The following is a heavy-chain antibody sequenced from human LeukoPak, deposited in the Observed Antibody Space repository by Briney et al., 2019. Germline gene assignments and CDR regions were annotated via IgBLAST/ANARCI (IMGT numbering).Heavy chain of an antibody. CDR1: GFTFSNYA. CDR3: AKVPYSDYGSGRPPFMDV. D-gene: IGHD3-10*01. CDR2: ISNSGAGT. Sequence: GGFLRLSCAASGFTFSNYAMSWVRQAPGKGLEWVSTISNSGAGTHYADSVKGRFTISRDNSKNTLYLQMNSLRAEDTAIHYCAKVPYSDYGSGRPPFMDVWGQGTTVAVSS. J-gene: IGHJ6*02. V-gene: IGHV3-23*01.